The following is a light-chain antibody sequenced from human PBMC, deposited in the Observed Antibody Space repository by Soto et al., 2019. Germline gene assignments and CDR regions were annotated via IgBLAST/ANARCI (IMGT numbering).Light chain of an antibody. Sequence: EIVLTQSPGTLSLSPGERATLSCRASQSVSSSYLAWYQQKPGQAPRLLIYGASGRATGIPDRFSGSGSGTDFTLPISRLEPEDFAVYYCQQYGSSPPVTFGHGTRLEIK. V-gene: IGKV3-20*01. CDR3: QQYGSSPPVT. CDR1: QSVSSSY. CDR2: GAS. J-gene: IGKJ5*01.